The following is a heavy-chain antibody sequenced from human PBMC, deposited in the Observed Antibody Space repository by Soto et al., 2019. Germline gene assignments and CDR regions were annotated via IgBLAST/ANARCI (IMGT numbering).Heavy chain of an antibody. CDR1: GYTFSNFW. CDR3: ARSPRSSPYFDF. D-gene: IGHD6-13*01. CDR2: IYPGDHET. V-gene: IGHV5-51*01. J-gene: IGHJ4*02. Sequence: PGESLKISCQCSGYTFSNFWIGRVRQLPGQGLEWMGIIYPGDHETRYSPSFLGKVTISAETSINTAYLQWSSLEASDSAFYFCARSPRSSPYFDFWGQGALVTVSS.